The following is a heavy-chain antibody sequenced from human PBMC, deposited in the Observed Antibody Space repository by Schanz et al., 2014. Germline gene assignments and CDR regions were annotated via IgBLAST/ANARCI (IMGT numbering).Heavy chain of an antibody. V-gene: IGHV3-21*02. CDR3: ARDLNRCGGDCYSG. J-gene: IGHJ4*02. Sequence: EVQLVESGGGLVKPGGSLRLSCAASGFTFSTYYMNWVRQAPGKGLEWVSSISSSSSYISYADSVKGRFTISRDNAKNSLYLQMNSLRAEDTAVYYCARDLNRCGGDCYSGWGQGTLVTVSS. D-gene: IGHD2-21*02. CDR1: GFTFSTYY. CDR2: ISSSSSYI.